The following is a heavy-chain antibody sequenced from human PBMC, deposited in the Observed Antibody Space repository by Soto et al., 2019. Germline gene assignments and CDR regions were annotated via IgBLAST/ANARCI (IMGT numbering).Heavy chain of an antibody. Sequence: GGSLRLSCAASGFTFSNAWMNWVRQAPGKGLEWVGRIKSKTDGGTTDYAAPVKGRFTISRDDSKNTLYLQMNGLKTEDTAVYYCTTDFYDSSDNYYYGMDVWGQGTTVTVS. D-gene: IGHD3-22*01. CDR2: IKSKTDGGTT. V-gene: IGHV3-15*07. CDR1: GFTFSNAW. CDR3: TTDFYDSSDNYYYGMDV. J-gene: IGHJ6*02.